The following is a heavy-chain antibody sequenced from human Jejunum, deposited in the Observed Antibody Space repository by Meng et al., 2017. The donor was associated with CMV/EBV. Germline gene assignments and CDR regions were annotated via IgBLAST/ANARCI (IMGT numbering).Heavy chain of an antibody. D-gene: IGHD2-2*01. J-gene: IGHJ4*02. CDR1: FTSNTFG. Sequence: FTSNTFGMGWVRQAPGRGLELVSSISSSSRYINYADSVKGRFTVSRDNAENSLSLQMHSLRAEDTAVYYCARLPMYCSTTTCYVDYWGQGTVVTVSS. V-gene: IGHV3-21*01. CDR2: ISSSSRYI. CDR3: ARLPMYCSTTTCYVDY.